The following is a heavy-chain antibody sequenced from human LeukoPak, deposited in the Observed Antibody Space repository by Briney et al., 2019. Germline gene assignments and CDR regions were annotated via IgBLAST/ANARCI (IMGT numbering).Heavy chain of an antibody. D-gene: IGHD6-19*01. Sequence: ASVKVSCKASGGTFSSYAISWVRQAPGQGLEWMAKIIPILGIANNAQKFQGRVTITADKSTSTAYMELSSLRSEDTAVYYCARDGGYSSGWYGRNGMDVWGQGTTVTVSS. V-gene: IGHV1-69*04. CDR2: IIPILGIA. CDR1: GGTFSSYA. J-gene: IGHJ6*02. CDR3: ARDGGYSSGWYGRNGMDV.